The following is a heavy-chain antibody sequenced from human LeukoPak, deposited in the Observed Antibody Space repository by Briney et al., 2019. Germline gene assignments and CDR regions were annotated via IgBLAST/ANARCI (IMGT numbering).Heavy chain of an antibody. D-gene: IGHD3-16*01. Sequence: PSETLSLTCTVSGVSISSYYWNWIRQPPGKGLEGVGFIYYSGNTNYNPSLKSRVTISVDTSKNQFSLNLTSVTAADTAVYYCARFTPQGYGWGGYNRFDPWGQGTLVTVSS. V-gene: IGHV4-59*01. CDR2: IYYSGNT. CDR3: ARFTPQGYGWGGYNRFDP. J-gene: IGHJ5*02. CDR1: GVSISSYY.